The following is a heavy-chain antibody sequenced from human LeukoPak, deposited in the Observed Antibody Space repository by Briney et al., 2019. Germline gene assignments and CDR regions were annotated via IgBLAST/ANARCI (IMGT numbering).Heavy chain of an antibody. CDR1: GGSISSFY. CDR2: IYTSGST. D-gene: IGHD3-10*01. V-gene: IGHV4-4*07. CDR3: ARGSGSYPPLDY. Sequence: SETLSLTCTVSGGSISSFYWGLIRQAAREGLGWIGRIYTSGSTNYNPSLKSRITMSVDTSKNQFSLKLRSVAAADTAVYYCARGSGSYPPLDYWGQGTLVTVSS. J-gene: IGHJ4*02.